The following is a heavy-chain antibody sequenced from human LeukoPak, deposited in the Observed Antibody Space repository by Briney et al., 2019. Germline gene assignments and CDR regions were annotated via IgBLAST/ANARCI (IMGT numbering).Heavy chain of an antibody. J-gene: IGHJ4*02. D-gene: IGHD1-20*01. CDR3: ARALYNWNY. CDR1: GFTFSSYM. V-gene: IGHV3-7*01. CDR2: IKPDGGEK. Sequence: PGGSLRLSCAASGFTFSSYMMTWVRQAPGKGLEWVANIKPDGGEKFYVDSVRGRSTISRDNAKNSLYLQMNSLRAEDTAVYYCARALYNWNYWGQGTLVTVSS.